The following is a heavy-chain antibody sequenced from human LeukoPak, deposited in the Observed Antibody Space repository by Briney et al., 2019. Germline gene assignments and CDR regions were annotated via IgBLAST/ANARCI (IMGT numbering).Heavy chain of an antibody. CDR3: ARSGRGYYDSSGYYTALDY. D-gene: IGHD3-22*01. V-gene: IGHV4-61*02. CDR2: IFSDGHT. Sequence: SETLSLTCSVSGGSISRGNCYWNWIRQPVGKGLEWIGRIFSDGHTNYNPSLKSRVTISTDTSKNQFSLTLTSVTAADSAVYYCARSGRGYYDSSGYYTALDYWGQGTLVTVSS. J-gene: IGHJ4*02. CDR1: GGSISRGNCY.